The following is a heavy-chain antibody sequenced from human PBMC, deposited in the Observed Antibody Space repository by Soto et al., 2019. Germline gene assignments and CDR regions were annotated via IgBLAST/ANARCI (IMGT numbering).Heavy chain of an antibody. CDR3: ARVGFYYDSSGYHTPFDY. D-gene: IGHD3-22*01. CDR2: IYYSGST. Sequence: SETLSLTCTVSGGSVSSGSYYWSWIRQPPGKGLEWIGYIYYSGSTNYNPSLKSRVTISVDTSKNQFSLKLSSVTAADTAVYYCARVGFYYDSSGYHTPFDYWGQGTMVTVYS. V-gene: IGHV4-61*01. J-gene: IGHJ4*02. CDR1: GGSVSSGSYY.